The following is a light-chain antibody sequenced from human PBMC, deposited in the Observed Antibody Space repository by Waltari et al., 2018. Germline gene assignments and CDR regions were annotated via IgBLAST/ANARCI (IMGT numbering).Light chain of an antibody. J-gene: IGKJ3*01. Sequence: DIQMTQSPSSLSASVGYRVTITCRASQSIRRHLNWYQQKSGKDPKFRIHAASSLQSGVPSRLSGSGSGTDLTLTISSLQPEDFATYYCQQSYNTPFTFGPGTKVDVE. V-gene: IGKV1-39*01. CDR2: AAS. CDR1: QSIRRH. CDR3: QQSYNTPFT.